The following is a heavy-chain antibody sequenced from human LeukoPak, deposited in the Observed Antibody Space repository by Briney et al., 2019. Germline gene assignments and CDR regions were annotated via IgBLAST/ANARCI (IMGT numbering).Heavy chain of an antibody. V-gene: IGHV3-23*01. Sequence: TGGSLRLSCAASGFTFSSYAMSWVRQAPGKGLEWVSAISGSGGSTYYADSVKGRFTISRDNSKNTLYLQMNSLRAEDTAVYYCAKSNYYVSSGYYSPSGMDVWGQGTTVTVSS. CDR3: AKSNYYVSSGYYSPSGMDV. D-gene: IGHD3-22*01. CDR1: GFTFSSYA. J-gene: IGHJ6*02. CDR2: ISGSGGST.